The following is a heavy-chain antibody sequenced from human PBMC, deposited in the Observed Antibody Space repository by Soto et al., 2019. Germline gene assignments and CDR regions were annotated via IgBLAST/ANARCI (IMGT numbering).Heavy chain of an antibody. D-gene: IGHD1-26*01. J-gene: IGHJ3*01. CDR2: IDYRGTV. Sequence: QVQLQESGPGLVKPSETLSLTCTVSGGSISTDNYYWSWVRQHPGKGLEWIGYIDYRGTVHYNPSIMSRGSISLDRSKNQFSLTLYAVSAADTAIYCCARVVMEPIESEGFDVWGQGTMVTVSS. CDR3: ARVVMEPIESEGFDV. V-gene: IGHV4-31*03. CDR1: GGSISTDNYY.